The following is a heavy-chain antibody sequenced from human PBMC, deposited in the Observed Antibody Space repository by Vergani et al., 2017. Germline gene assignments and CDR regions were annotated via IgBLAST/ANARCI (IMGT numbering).Heavy chain of an antibody. D-gene: IGHD3-22*01. CDR3: ARDHSRITMIVVVTSPDY. CDR1: GFTFSDYY. CDR2: ISSSGSTI. J-gene: IGHJ4*02. Sequence: QVQLVESGGGVVQPGRSLRLSCAASGFTFSDYYMTWIRQAPGKGLEWVSYISSSGSTIYYADSVKGRFTISRDNAKNSLYLQMNSLRAEDTAVYYCARDHSRITMIVVVTSPDYWGQGTLVTVSS. V-gene: IGHV3-11*04.